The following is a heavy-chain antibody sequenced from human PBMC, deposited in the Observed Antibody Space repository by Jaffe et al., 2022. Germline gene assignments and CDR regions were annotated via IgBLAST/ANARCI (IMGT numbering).Heavy chain of an antibody. CDR2: IHHGGST. CDR1: GGSLRGYY. V-gene: IGHV4-34*01. Sequence: QVQVQQWGAGLLKPSETLSLTCAVYGGSLRGYYWTWIRQPPGKGLEWIGEIHHGGSTNYNSSLKSRVTISRDMSKNQVSLHLTSVTAADTAVYYCSRGLRGGYDSDHWGQGTLVTVSS. CDR3: SRGLRGGYDSDH. J-gene: IGHJ5*02. D-gene: IGHD3-10*01.